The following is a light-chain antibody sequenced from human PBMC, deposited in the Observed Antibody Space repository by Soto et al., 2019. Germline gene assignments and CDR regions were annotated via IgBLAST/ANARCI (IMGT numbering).Light chain of an antibody. CDR1: QSVGTT. CDR3: QQYSTWLS. J-gene: IGKJ4*01. V-gene: IGKV3-15*01. CDR2: GAS. Sequence: EIVMTQSPATLSVSPGERVTLSCRASQSVGTTLAWYQQKPGQPPRLLIRGASTRATRIPDRFGGSGSGTEFTLTISSLQSEDFAVYYCQQYSTWLSFGGGTKVEIK.